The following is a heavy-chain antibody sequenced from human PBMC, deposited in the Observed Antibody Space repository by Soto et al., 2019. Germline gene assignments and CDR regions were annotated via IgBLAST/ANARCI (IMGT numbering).Heavy chain of an antibody. V-gene: IGHV1-2*02. CDR3: ARGYCSSIGCSHYFDL. Sequence: XSVKVSCKASGYPFTGNYMHWVRQSPGQGLEWMALINPTTGGTNYAQKFQGRVTMTWDTSISTAYMELTRLTSDDTAIYYCARGYCSSIGCSHYFDLWGQGTRVTVSS. J-gene: IGHJ4*02. D-gene: IGHD2-2*01. CDR1: GYPFTGNY. CDR2: INPTTGGT.